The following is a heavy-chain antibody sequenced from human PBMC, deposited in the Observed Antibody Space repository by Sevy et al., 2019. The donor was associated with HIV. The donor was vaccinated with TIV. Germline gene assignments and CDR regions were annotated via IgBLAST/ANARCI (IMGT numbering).Heavy chain of an antibody. Sequence: GGCLRLSCAASGFTFSRYGMHWVRQAPGKGLEWVASIRFDGNNKHYVDSVMGRFTISRDDSKNTLYLQMNSLRSEDTPEYYCAKDSVARNLHFDYWGQGALVTVSS. CDR3: AKDSVARNLHFDY. CDR2: IRFDGNNK. CDR1: GFTFSRYG. V-gene: IGHV3-30*02. D-gene: IGHD6-19*01. J-gene: IGHJ4*02.